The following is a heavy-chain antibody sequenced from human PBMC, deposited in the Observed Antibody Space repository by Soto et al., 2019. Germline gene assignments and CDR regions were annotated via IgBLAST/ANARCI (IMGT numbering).Heavy chain of an antibody. Sequence: QVQLVESGGGVVQPGRSLRLSCAASGFTFSSYGMHWVRQAPGKGLEWVAVISYDGSNKYYADSVKGRFTISRDNSKNTLYLQMNSLRAEDTAVYYCAKDYRWYWGQGTLVTVPS. D-gene: IGHD2-15*01. CDR1: GFTFSSYG. J-gene: IGHJ4*02. V-gene: IGHV3-30*18. CDR2: ISYDGSNK. CDR3: AKDYRWY.